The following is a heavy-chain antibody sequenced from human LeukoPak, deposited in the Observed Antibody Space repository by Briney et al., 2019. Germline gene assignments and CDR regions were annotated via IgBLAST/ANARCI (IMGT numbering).Heavy chain of an antibody. CDR3: ARGTYDSSGPHY. Sequence: SETLSLTCTVSGGSISSYYLSWIRQPPGKGLEWIGYIYYSGSTNYNPSLKSRVTISVDTSKNQFSLKLSSVTAADTAVYYCARGTYDSSGPHYWGQGTLVTVSS. V-gene: IGHV4-59*01. J-gene: IGHJ4*02. CDR2: IYYSGST. CDR1: GGSISSYY. D-gene: IGHD3-22*01.